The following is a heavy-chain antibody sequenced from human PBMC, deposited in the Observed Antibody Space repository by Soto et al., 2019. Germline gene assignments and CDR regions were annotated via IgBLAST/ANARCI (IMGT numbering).Heavy chain of an antibody. Sequence: QVQLVQSGAEVKKPGASVKVSCKASGYTFTSYAMHWVRQAPGQRLEWMGWINAGNGNTKYSQKFQGRVTITRDTSASTAYMELSSLRSEDTAVYYCARHGSGSMTFDYWGQGTLVTVSS. CDR3: ARHGSGSMTFDY. J-gene: IGHJ4*02. CDR2: INAGNGNT. V-gene: IGHV1-3*01. D-gene: IGHD3-10*01. CDR1: GYTFTSYA.